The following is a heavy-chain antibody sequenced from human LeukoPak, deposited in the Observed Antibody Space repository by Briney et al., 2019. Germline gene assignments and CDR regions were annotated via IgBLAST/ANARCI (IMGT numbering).Heavy chain of an antibody. CDR2: INRLGRT. CDR3: ARPVDCSSTVYSGPFDS. D-gene: IGHD2-2*01. V-gene: IGHV4-34*01. J-gene: IGHJ4*02. CDR1: GGSLNHYY. Sequence: SETLSLTCAVSGGSLNHYYWSWIRQPPGKGLEWIGQINRLGRTNYYPSLKNRLTISIDTSKNQFSLKLTSETAAASAVYYCARPVDCSSTVYSGPFDSCGQGGLVTVSS.